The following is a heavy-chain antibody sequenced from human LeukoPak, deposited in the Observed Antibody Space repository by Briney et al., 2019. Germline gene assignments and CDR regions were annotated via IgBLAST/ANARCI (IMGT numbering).Heavy chain of an antibody. CDR2: IKTKAHGGTT. CDR1: GFIISEYY. J-gene: IGHJ4*02. Sequence: GGSLRLSCVGSGFIISEYYTSWIRQAPGKGLEWVARIKTKAHGGTTDYAAPVNGRFTISRDDSKNTLYLEMNSLKSEDTAVYYCSGHMTSADYWGQGTLVTVSS. D-gene: IGHD2-21*02. CDR3: SGHMTSADY. V-gene: IGHV3-15*01.